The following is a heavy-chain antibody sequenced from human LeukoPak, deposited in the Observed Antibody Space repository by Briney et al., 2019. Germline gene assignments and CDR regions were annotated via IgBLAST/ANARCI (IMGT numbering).Heavy chain of an antibody. J-gene: IGHJ4*02. Sequence: GGSLRLSCVASGFTFSYYSMNWVRQAPGKGLEWVSYINSISGEIWYADSVKGRFTISRDDAKNSLYLQMNSLRDEDTAVYYCARDTRFDSGGYYYHGHFDCWGQGTLVTVSS. D-gene: IGHD3-22*01. CDR3: ARDTRFDSGGYYYHGHFDC. V-gene: IGHV3-48*02. CDR2: INSISGEI. CDR1: GFTFSYYS.